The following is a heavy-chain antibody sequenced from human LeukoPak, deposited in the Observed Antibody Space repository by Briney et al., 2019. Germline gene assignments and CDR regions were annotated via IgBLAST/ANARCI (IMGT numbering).Heavy chain of an antibody. D-gene: IGHD6-13*01. CDR2: INHSGST. J-gene: IGHJ4*02. V-gene: IGHV4-39*07. CDR3: AISIAAAGTGFGY. Sequence: PSETLSLTCTVSGGSISSSSYYWGWIRQPPGKGLEWIGEINHSGSTNYNPSLKSRVTISVDTSKNQFSLKLSSVTAADTAVYYCAISIAAAGTGFGYWGQGTLVTVSS. CDR1: GGSISSSSYY.